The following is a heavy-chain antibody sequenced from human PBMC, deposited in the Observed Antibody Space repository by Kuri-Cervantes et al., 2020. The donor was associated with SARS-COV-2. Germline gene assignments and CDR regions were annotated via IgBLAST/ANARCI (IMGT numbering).Heavy chain of an antibody. CDR3: AGCRPGDSYYYGMDV. Sequence: GESLKISCAASGFPFNSYGMHWVRQAPGKGLEWVAVISYDGSNKYYADSVKGRFTISRDNSKDTMYLQMNSLRAEDTAVYYCAGCRPGDSYYYGMDVWGQGTTVTVSS. J-gene: IGHJ6*02. V-gene: IGHV3-30*19. CDR1: GFPFNSYG. D-gene: IGHD7-27*01. CDR2: ISYDGSNK.